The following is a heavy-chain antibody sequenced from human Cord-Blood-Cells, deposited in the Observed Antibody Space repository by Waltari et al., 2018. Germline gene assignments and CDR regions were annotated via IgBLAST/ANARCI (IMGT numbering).Heavy chain of an antibody. CDR3: ARRVPAGRRYFDL. J-gene: IGHJ2*01. Sequence: QVQLQQWGAGLLKPSETLSLTCAVYGGSFSGYYWRRIRQPPGKGVAWIGEINHSGSTNYNPSLKSRVTISVDTSKNQFSLKLSSVTAADTAVYYCARRVPAGRRYFDLWGRGTLVTVSS. D-gene: IGHD1-26*01. V-gene: IGHV4-34*01. CDR2: INHSGST. CDR1: GGSFSGYY.